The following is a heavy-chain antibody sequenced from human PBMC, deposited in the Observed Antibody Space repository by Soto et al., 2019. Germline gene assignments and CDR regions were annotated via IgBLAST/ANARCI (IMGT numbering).Heavy chain of an antibody. Sequence: SETLSLTCTVSGGSISSGGYYWSWIRQHPGKGLEWIGYTFYSGATYYNPSLKSRTIISVDTSKNQFSLTLTSLAAADTAVYYCARVQPYDYGANTGWLDPWGQGTLVTVSS. D-gene: IGHD4-17*01. V-gene: IGHV4-31*03. CDR2: TFYSGAT. CDR1: GGSISSGGYY. CDR3: ARVQPYDYGANTGWLDP. J-gene: IGHJ5*02.